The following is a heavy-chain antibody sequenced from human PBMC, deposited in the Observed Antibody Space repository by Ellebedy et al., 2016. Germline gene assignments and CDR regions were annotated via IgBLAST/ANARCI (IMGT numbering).Heavy chain of an antibody. CDR1: GFSLSTSGVG. D-gene: IGHD6-19*01. CDR2: IYWDDDK. J-gene: IGHJ4*02. CDR3: AHRGRGGAGLYYFDY. V-gene: IGHV2-5*02. Sequence: SGPTLVKPTQTLTLTCTFSGFSLSTSGVGVGWIRQPPVKALEWLALIYWDDDKRYSPSLKSRLTITKDTSKNQVVLTMTNMDPVDTATYYCAHRGRGGAGLYYFDYWGQGTLVTVSS.